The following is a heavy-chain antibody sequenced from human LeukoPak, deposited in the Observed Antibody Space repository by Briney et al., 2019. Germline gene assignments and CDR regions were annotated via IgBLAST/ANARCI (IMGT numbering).Heavy chain of an antibody. CDR2: INPNSGGT. CDR3: ARGRVGATAY. CDR1: RYTFTGYY. J-gene: IGHJ4*02. Sequence: GASVKVSCKASRYTFTGYYIHWVRQAPGQGLEWMGWINPNSGGTNYAQKFQDRVTMTRDTSISTAYMELSRLRSDDTAVYYCARGRVGATAYWGQGTLVTVSS. D-gene: IGHD1-26*01. V-gene: IGHV1-2*02.